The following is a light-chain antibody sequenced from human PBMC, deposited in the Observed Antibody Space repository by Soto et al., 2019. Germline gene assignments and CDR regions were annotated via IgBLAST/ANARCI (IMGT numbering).Light chain of an antibody. CDR2: DAS. J-gene: IGKJ1*01. CDR1: QSVSSN. CDR3: QQSYGTPWT. Sequence: EIMMTQSPATVSVSPGERATLSCRASQSVSSNLAWYQQKPGQAPSLLIYDASNRATGIPARFSGSGSGRDFVLTISSLQPEDSATYYCQQSYGTPWTFGQGTKVDIK. V-gene: IGKV3D-15*01.